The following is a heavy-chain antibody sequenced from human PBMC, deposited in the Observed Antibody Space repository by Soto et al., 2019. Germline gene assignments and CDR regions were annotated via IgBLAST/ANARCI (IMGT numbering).Heavy chain of an antibody. CDR3: TRAAIKGELLDY. CDR1: GFTFNNYG. J-gene: IGHJ4*02. V-gene: IGHV3-33*01. CDR2: IWHDGSNK. Sequence: QVQLVESGGGVVQPGRSLRLSCAASGFTFNNYGMHWVRQAPGKGLEWVALIWHDGSNKGYADSVKGRFTISRDNSKNTLNLQMSLLRVEDTAVYYCTRAAIKGELLDYWGQGTQVTVSS. D-gene: IGHD1-26*01.